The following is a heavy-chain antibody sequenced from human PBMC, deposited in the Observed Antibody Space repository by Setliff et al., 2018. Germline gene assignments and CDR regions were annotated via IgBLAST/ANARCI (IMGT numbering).Heavy chain of an antibody. CDR1: GDSISGDY. D-gene: IGHD3-10*01. V-gene: IGHV4-34*01. CDR3: AKADEGPRRASGSYYPLLRFDP. J-gene: IGHJ5*02. CDR2: ISHSGNT. Sequence: SETLSLTCTVSGDSISGDYWSWIRQTPEKGLEWIGEISHSGNTNYNPSLKSRVTISVDTSKNQFSLKLSSVTAADTALYYCAKADEGPRRASGSYYPLLRFDPWGQGTLVTVSS.